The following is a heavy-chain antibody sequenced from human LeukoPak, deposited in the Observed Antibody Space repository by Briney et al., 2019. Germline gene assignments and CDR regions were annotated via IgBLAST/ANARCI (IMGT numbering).Heavy chain of an antibody. CDR1: GFTFSSYA. D-gene: IGHD4-17*01. CDR2: ISSSSSYI. V-gene: IGHV3-23*01. Sequence: GGSLRLSCAASGFTFSSYAMSWVRQAPGKGLEWVSSISSSSSYIYYADSVKGRFTISRDNSKNTLYLQMNSLRAEDTAVYYCAKPTGVNTVTAPFEYWGQGTLGTVSS. J-gene: IGHJ4*02. CDR3: AKPTGVNTVTAPFEY.